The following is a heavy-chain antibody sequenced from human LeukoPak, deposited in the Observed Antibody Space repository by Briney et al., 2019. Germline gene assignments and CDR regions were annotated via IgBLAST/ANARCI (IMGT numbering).Heavy chain of an antibody. CDR2: INSNSGGT. CDR3: ARRAGAYSHPYDY. V-gene: IGHV1-2*02. D-gene: IGHD4/OR15-4a*01. J-gene: IGHJ4*02. CDR1: GYTFTGYF. Sequence: ASVEVSCKASGYTFTGYFMHWVRQAPGQGLEWMGWINSNSGGTKSAQQFQGRVTMTKDTSISTVSMELSRLRSDDTAVYYCARRAGAYSHPYDYWGQGTLVTVSS.